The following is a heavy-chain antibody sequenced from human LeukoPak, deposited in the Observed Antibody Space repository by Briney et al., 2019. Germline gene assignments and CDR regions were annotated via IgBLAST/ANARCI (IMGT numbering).Heavy chain of an antibody. J-gene: IGHJ4*02. CDR1: GFTFSDYI. D-gene: IGHD5-12*01. V-gene: IGHV3-21*01. CDR2: ITSSTSYI. CDR3: ARVRYSGYDLAPFDY. Sequence: GGSLRLSCAASGFTFSDYIMNWVRQAPGKGLEWVSSITSSTSYIYYADSVRGRFTISRDNAKNSLYLQMNSLRDEDTAVYYCARVRYSGYDLAPFDYWGQGALVTVSS.